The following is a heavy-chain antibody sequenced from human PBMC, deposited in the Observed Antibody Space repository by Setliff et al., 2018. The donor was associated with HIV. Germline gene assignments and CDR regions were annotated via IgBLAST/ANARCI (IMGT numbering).Heavy chain of an antibody. CDR1: GFMFSDYA. D-gene: IGHD3-16*01. V-gene: IGHV3-23*01. CDR3: ASILGAY. CDR2: ISGST. J-gene: IGHJ4*02. Sequence: GGSLRLSCAASGFMFSDYAMSWVRQVPGKGLEWVSIISGSTHHADSVKGRFTVSRDNSKNTLYLQMNSPRAEDTAVYYCASILGAYWGQGTLVTVSS.